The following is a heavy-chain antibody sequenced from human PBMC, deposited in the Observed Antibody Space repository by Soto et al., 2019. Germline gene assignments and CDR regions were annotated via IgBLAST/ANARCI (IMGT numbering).Heavy chain of an antibody. CDR2: ISAYNGNT. CDR1: GYTFTSYG. CDR3: ARDGGIAAAGTLFLPPIY. D-gene: IGHD6-13*01. V-gene: IGHV1-18*01. Sequence: ASVKVSCKASGYTFTSYGISWVRQAPGQGLEWMGWISAYNGNTNYAQKLQGRVTMTTDTSTSTAYMELRSLRSDDTAVYYCARDGGIAAAGTLFLPPIYWGQGTLVTVSS. J-gene: IGHJ4*02.